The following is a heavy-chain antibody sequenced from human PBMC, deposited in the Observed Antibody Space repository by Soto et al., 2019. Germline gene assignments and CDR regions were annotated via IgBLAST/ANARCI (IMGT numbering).Heavy chain of an antibody. CDR1: GFTFSDYS. Sequence: EVQLVESGGGFIQAGGSLRLSCAASGFTFSDYSMNWVRQAPGRGLEWISFISTTPDIVFYADSVKGRFAISRDNAKNSLLLQMNSLRDEDTAVYYCAKDRWVTTRSFDFWGHGTLVTVS. D-gene: IGHD4-17*01. J-gene: IGHJ4*01. CDR2: ISTTPDIV. CDR3: AKDRWVTTRSFDF. V-gene: IGHV3-48*02.